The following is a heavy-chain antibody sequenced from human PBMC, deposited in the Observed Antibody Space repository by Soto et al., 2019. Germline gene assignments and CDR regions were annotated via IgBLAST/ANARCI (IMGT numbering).Heavy chain of an antibody. CDR2: ISAYNGNT. CDR3: ARDLEVAGTERYYYYGMDV. Sequence: QVQLVQSGAEVKKPGASVKVSCKASGYTFTSYGISWVRQAPGQGLEWMGWISAYNGNTNYAQKLQGRVTMTTDTSTSTAYMELRSLRSDDTAVYYCARDLEVAGTERYYYYGMDVWGQGTTVTVSS. CDR1: GYTFTSYG. V-gene: IGHV1-18*01. D-gene: IGHD6-19*01. J-gene: IGHJ6*02.